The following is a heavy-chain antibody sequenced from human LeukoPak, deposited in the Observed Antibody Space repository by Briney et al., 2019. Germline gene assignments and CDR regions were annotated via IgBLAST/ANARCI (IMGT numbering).Heavy chain of an antibody. CDR3: AKDPIRTKGSSTY. CDR1: GFTFSTYG. J-gene: IGHJ4*02. V-gene: IGHV3-23*01. Sequence: PGGTLRLSCAASGFTFSTYGMSWVRQAPGKGLEWVSAVSSTGGTTYYADSVKGRFTISRDNSKNTLFLQINSLRAEDTAVYYCAKDPIRTKGSSTYWGQGTLVTVSS. CDR2: VSSTGGTT. D-gene: IGHD3-10*01.